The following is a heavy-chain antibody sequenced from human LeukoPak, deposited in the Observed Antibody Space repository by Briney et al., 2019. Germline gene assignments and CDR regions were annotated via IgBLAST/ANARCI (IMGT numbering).Heavy chain of an antibody. CDR3: AIPPDTAMVTSS. CDR1: GFTFSSYA. D-gene: IGHD5-18*01. CDR2: ISGSGGST. V-gene: IGHV3-23*01. J-gene: IGHJ4*02. Sequence: GGSLRLSCAASGFTFSSYAMSWVRQAPGKGLEWVSAISGSGGSTYYADSVKGRFTISRDNSKNTLYLQMNTLRAEDTAVYYCAIPPDTAMVTSSWGQGTLVTVSS.